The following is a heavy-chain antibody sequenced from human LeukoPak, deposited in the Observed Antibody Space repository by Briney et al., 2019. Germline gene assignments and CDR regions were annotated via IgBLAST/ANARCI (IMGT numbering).Heavy chain of an antibody. V-gene: IGHV1-3*01. CDR1: GYIFSTYI. J-gene: IGHJ4*02. D-gene: IGHD3-3*01. CDR2: INAGNGDT. Sequence: ASVKVSCKASGYIFSTYIMHWVRQAPGQRLKWMGWINAGNGDTKYSQKFQGRVTITRDAPANTAYMEVSSLRSEDTAVYYCARDRVKYDDPCFFLDYWGQGTLVTVSS. CDR3: ARDRVKYDDPCFFLDY.